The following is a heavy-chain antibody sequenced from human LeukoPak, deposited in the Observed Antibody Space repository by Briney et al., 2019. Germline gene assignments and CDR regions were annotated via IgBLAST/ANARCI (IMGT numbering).Heavy chain of an antibody. CDR2: ISGSGVST. J-gene: IGHJ3*02. CDR3: ALHGGSI. D-gene: IGHD6-25*01. CDR1: EFTFNNYA. Sequence: GGSLRLSCAASEFTFNNYAMSGVRQAPGKGLEWVSTISGSGVSTYYADSVKGRFTISRDNSKNTLYLQMNSLRAEDTAVYYCALHGGSIWGQGTMVTVSS. V-gene: IGHV3-23*01.